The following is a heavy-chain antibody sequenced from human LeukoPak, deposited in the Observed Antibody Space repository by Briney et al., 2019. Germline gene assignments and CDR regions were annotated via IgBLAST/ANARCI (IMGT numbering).Heavy chain of an antibody. CDR1: GFTFSSYT. CDR3: ARDQLAAAGTRTLSFDY. J-gene: IGHJ4*02. V-gene: IGHV3-21*01. CDR2: ITSGGVNT. Sequence: GGSLRLSCAASGFTFSSYTMNWVRQAPGKGLEWVSSITSGGVNTYYATSVKGRFTISRDNAKNSLYLQMNSLRAEDTAVYYCARDQLAAAGTRTLSFDYWGQGTLVTVSS. D-gene: IGHD6-13*01.